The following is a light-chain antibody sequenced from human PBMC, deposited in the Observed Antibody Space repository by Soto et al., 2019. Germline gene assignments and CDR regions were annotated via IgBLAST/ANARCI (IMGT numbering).Light chain of an antibody. CDR2: GAS. J-gene: IGKJ4*01. Sequence: EIELTQSPGTLSLSPGERATLSCRASQSVSGSYLAWYQQKPGQAPRLLIYGASSRATGIPDRFSGSGSGTDFTLTISSLEPEDFAVYYCQQYGSSPLTFGRGTKVEIK. CDR3: QQYGSSPLT. V-gene: IGKV3-20*01. CDR1: QSVSGSY.